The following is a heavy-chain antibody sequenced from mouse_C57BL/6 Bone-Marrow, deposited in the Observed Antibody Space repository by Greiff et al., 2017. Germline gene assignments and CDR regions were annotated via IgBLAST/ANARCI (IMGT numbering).Heavy chain of an antibody. CDR1: GYTFTDYY. V-gene: IGHV1-76*01. CDR2: IYPGSGNT. Sequence: QVQLQQSGAELVRPGASVKLSCKASGYTFTDYYINWVKQRPGQGLEWIARIYPGSGNTYYNEKFKGKATLTAEKSSSTAYMQLSSLTSEDSAVYFCARDHYGSSHWYFDVWGTGTTVTVSS. J-gene: IGHJ1*03. CDR3: ARDHYGSSHWYFDV. D-gene: IGHD1-1*01.